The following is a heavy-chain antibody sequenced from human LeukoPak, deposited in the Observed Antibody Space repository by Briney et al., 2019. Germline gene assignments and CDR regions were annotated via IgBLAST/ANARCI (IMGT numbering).Heavy chain of an antibody. J-gene: IGHJ4*02. CDR1: GFDFESYT. Sequence: GGSLRLSCAASGFDFESYTMTWVRQAPGKGLGWVSLISATSSDINYAESVRGRFTITRDNAKNSLFLQMDSLRVEDTAIYYCAKGLFSAFDKYLDSWGQGTLVTVSS. CDR3: AKGLFSAFDKYLDS. CDR2: ISATSSDI. D-gene: IGHD5-12*01. V-gene: IGHV3-21*04.